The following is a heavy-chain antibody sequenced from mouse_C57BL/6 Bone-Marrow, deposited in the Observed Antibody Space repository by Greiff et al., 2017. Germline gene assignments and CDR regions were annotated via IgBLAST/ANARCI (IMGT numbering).Heavy chain of an antibody. Sequence: EVKLMESGPGLVKPSQSLSLTCSVTGYSITSGYYWNWIRQFPGNKLEWMGYISYDGSNNYNPSLKNRISITRDTSKNQFFLKLNSVTTEDTATYYCARPGHYYGSHYYYAMDFWGQGTSVTVSS. J-gene: IGHJ4*01. V-gene: IGHV3-6*01. D-gene: IGHD1-1*01. CDR2: ISYDGSN. CDR3: ARPGHYYGSHYYYAMDF. CDR1: GYSITSGYY.